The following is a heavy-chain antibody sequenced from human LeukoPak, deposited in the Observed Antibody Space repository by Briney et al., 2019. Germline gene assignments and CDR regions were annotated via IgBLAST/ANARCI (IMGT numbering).Heavy chain of an antibody. CDR2: ITSSGDGT. CDR3: AKDRPNYYGSNGHYYRRDGDY. Sequence: PGGSLRLSCAASGFTFSIYAMSWLRQAPGKGLQWVSSITSSGDGTYYADSVKGRFTISRDNSENMLYLQMNSLRVEDTAVYFRAKDRPNYYGSNGHYYRRDGDYWGQGTLVTVSS. D-gene: IGHD3-22*01. CDR1: GFTFSIYA. V-gene: IGHV3-23*01. J-gene: IGHJ4*02.